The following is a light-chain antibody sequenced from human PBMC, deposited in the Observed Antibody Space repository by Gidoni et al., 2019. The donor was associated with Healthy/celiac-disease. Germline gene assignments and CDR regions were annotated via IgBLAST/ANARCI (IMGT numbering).Light chain of an antibody. J-gene: IGKJ4*01. V-gene: IGKV4-1*01. CDR3: QQYCSTPPT. CDR1: QSVLYSSNNRTY. Sequence: GESATINCKSSQSVLYSSNNRTYLAWYQQKPGQPPRLLIYLASTRETGFPDRFSGSGSGTDFTLTISSLQAEDVAVYYCQQYCSTPPTFGGGTKVEIK. CDR2: LAS.